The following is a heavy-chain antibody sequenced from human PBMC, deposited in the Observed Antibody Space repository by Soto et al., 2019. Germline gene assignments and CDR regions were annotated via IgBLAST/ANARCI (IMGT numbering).Heavy chain of an antibody. V-gene: IGHV3-7*01. CDR3: ARDRDWASDY. Sequence: ESGGGLVQPGGSLRLSCAASGFTFSGHWMNWARQAPGKGLEWVAHINHDGSEKNYVDSVKGRFTISRDNAKNSLYLQMNSLRVEDTAVYYCARDRDWASDYWGQGALVTVSS. J-gene: IGHJ4*02. CDR2: INHDGSEK. D-gene: IGHD3-9*01. CDR1: GFTFSGHW.